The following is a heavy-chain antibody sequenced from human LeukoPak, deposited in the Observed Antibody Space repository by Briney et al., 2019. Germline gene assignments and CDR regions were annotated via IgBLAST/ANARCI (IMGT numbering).Heavy chain of an antibody. CDR3: AREYRYSSSWTGHDAFDI. J-gene: IGHJ3*02. Sequence: SVKVSCKASGGTFSSYAISWVRQAPGQGLEWMGGIIPIFGTANYAQKFQGRVTITADESTSTAYMELSSLRSEDTAVYYCAREYRYSSSWTGHDAFDIWGQGTMVTVSS. V-gene: IGHV1-69*13. D-gene: IGHD6-13*01. CDR2: IIPIFGTA. CDR1: GGTFSSYA.